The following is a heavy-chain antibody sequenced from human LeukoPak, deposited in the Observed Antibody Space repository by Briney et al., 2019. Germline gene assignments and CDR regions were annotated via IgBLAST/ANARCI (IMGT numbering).Heavy chain of an antibody. V-gene: IGHV4-39*07. Sequence: SETLSLTCTVSGGSINNSSYYWGWIRQPPGKGLEWIGSIYHSGSTYYNPSLKSRVTISVDTSKNQFSLKLSSVTAADTAVYYCARDLTRSWYENNWFDPWGQGTLVTVSS. CDR2: IYHSGST. CDR1: GGSINNSSYY. J-gene: IGHJ5*02. CDR3: ARDLTRSWYENNWFDP. D-gene: IGHD6-13*01.